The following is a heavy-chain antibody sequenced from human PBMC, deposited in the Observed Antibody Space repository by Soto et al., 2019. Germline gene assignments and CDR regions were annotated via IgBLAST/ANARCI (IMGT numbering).Heavy chain of an antibody. CDR1: GNIIKNYW. Sequence: GGYRKTPCKALGNIIKNYWIGGGPRARGQGPEWMGNIFPDVTDTRHCPFVQGHVTFPVHNSISTAYVQWSSLKASDSAIYYCVRGGVSSRTFDYWGQGTLVPVSS. CDR3: VRGGVSSRTFDY. CDR2: IFPDVTDT. V-gene: IGHV5-51*01. J-gene: IGHJ4*02. D-gene: IGHD3-10*01.